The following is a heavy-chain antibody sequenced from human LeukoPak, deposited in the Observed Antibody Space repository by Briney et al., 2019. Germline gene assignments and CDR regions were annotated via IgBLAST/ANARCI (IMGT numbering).Heavy chain of an antibody. CDR3: ARVPDTTSNWFDP. D-gene: IGHD5-18*01. CDR1: GGSISSYY. J-gene: IGHJ5*02. CDR2: IYYSGST. Sequence: PSETLSLTCTVSGGSISSYYWSWIRQPPGKGLEWIGYIYYSGSTNYNPSLKSRVTISVDTSKNQFSLKLSSVTAADTAVCYCARVPDTTSNWFDPWGQGTLVTVSS. V-gene: IGHV4-59*01.